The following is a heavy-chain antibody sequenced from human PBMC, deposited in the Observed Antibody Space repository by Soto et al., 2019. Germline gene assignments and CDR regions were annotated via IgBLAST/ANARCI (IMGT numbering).Heavy chain of an antibody. J-gene: IGHJ6*02. V-gene: IGHV3-21*01. CDR2: ISSSSSYI. CDR3: ARTCTNERVDIVATIYSICYYYGMDV. CDR1: GFTFSSYS. Sequence: GGSLRLSCAASGFTFSSYSMNWVRQAPGKGLEWVSSISSSSSYIYYADSVKGRFTISRDNAKNSLYLQMNSLRAEDTAVYYCARTCTNERVDIVATIYSICYYYGMDVWGQGTTVTVSS. D-gene: IGHD5-12*01.